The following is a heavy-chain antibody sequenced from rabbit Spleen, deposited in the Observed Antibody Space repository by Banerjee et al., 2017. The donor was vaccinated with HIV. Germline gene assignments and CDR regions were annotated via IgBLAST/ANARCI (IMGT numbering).Heavy chain of an antibody. CDR2: IDTDSGST. CDR1: GFSFINSYY. V-gene: IGHV1S45*01. J-gene: IGHJ4*01. CDR3: GRSYVGKDITSLTL. D-gene: IGHD4-2*01. Sequence: EQLEESGGGLVKPEGSLTLTCTASGFSFINSYYMYWVRQAPGKGLEWIGSIDTDSGSTCYASWTKGRFTINKTSSTAVTLQMTSLTAADTATYFCGRSYVGKDITSLTLWGQGTLVTVS.